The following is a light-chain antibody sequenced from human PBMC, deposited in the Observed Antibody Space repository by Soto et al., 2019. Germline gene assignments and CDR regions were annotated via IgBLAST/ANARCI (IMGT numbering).Light chain of an antibody. J-gene: IGLJ1*01. CDR3: SSYTCTSTYF. Sequence: QSALTQPASASGSPGPSITISCTGTSSDVGGYNYVSWYQQHPGKAPKLMIYDVSNRPSGVSNRFSGSKSGNTASLTISGLQAEDGADYYWSSYTCTSTYFLAIGTKVPVL. CDR2: DVS. V-gene: IGLV2-14*01. CDR1: SSDVGGYNY.